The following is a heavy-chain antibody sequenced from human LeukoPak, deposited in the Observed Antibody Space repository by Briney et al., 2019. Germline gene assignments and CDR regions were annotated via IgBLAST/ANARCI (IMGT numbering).Heavy chain of an antibody. CDR3: ARVNRRDAFDI. D-gene: IGHD3-16*02. V-gene: IGHV3-33*01. CDR1: GYTFSSYG. CDR2: IWYDGRNK. Sequence: GGSLRLSCAASGYTFSSYGMHWVRQAPGKGMEGVAVIWYDGRNKFYADSLKGRFTISRDNSKNTLYLQMNSLRAEDTAVYYCARVNRRDAFDIWGQGTLVTVSS. J-gene: IGHJ3*02.